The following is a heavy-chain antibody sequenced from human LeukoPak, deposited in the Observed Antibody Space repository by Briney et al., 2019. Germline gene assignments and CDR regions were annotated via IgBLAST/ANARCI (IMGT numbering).Heavy chain of an antibody. V-gene: IGHV3-48*02. CDR1: GFTFSTYS. CDR2: ISSSSGTI. CDR3: ASGDFYGSETYRYYFDY. Sequence: GGSLRLSCAASGFTFSTYSMKWVRQAPGKGLEWVSYISSSSGTIYYADSVKGRFTISRDNAKNSLYLQMNGLRDEDTAVYYCASGDFYGSETYRYYFDYWGQGTLVTVSS. J-gene: IGHJ4*02. D-gene: IGHD3-10*01.